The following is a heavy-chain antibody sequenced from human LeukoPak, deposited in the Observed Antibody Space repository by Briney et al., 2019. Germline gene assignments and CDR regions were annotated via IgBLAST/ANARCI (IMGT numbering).Heavy chain of an antibody. CDR2: ISGSGGST. J-gene: IGHJ6*02. CDR3: ARTGDDYYYYYGMDV. V-gene: IGHV3-23*01. Sequence: GGSLRLSCAASGFTLSSYAMSWVSQAPGKGLEWVSAISGSGGSTYYADSVKGRFTISRDNTKNTLYLQMNSLRAEDTAVYYCARTGDDYYYYYGMDVWGQGTTVTVSS. CDR1: GFTLSSYA.